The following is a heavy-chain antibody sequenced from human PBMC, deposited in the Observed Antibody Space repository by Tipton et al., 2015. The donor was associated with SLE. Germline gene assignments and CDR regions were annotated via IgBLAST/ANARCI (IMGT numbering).Heavy chain of an antibody. CDR2: IYTSGST. D-gene: IGHD2-2*01. CDR1: GGSISSGSYY. V-gene: IGHV4-61*02. Sequence: TLSLTCTVSGGSISSGSYYWSWIRQPAGKGLEWIGRIYTSGSTNYNPSLKSRVTISVDTSKNQSSLKLSSVTAADTAVYYCARDLAYCSSTSCFDYFDYWGQGTLVTVSS. J-gene: IGHJ4*02. CDR3: ARDLAYCSSTSCFDYFDY.